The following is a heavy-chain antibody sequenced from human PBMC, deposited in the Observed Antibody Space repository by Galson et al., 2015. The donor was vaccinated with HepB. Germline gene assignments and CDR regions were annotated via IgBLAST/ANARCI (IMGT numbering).Heavy chain of an antibody. CDR2: ISDRSTTK. CDR3: ARAARWLDP. CDR1: GFTFSDYS. V-gene: IGHV3-11*01. Sequence: SLRLSCAASGFTFSDYSMTWVRQAPGRGLEWVSYISDRSTTKYYADSVKGRFTVSRDNAKNSLYLQMNSLRPEDTAVYYCARAARWLDPWGQGTLVIVSS. J-gene: IGHJ5*02.